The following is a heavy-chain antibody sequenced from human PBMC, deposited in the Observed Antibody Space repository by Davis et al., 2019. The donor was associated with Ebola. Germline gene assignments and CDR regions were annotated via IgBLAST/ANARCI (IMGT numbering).Heavy chain of an antibody. J-gene: IGHJ6*02. CDR2: VNPRYGGT. CDR3: ARGPNGMDV. V-gene: IGHV1-2*04. Sequence: ASVKVSCKASGYTFTEYGITWVRQAPGQGLEWMGWVNPRYGGTKYAQKFQGWVTMTWDTSINTAYMELSRLTSDDTAVYYCARGPNGMDVWGQGTTVTVSS. CDR1: GYTFTEYG.